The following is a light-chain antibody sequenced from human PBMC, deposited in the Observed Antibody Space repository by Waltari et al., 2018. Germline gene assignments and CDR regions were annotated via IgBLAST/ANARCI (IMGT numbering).Light chain of an antibody. J-gene: IGKJ2*02. CDR2: DAS. Sequence: DIQMTQSPSSLSASVGDRVTITCQESQDINNYLNWYQQKPGKAPKLLIYDASKLETGVPSRFSGSGSGTDFTFTISSLQPEDIATYYCQQYDNIPPSTFGQGTKLEIK. CDR1: QDINNY. V-gene: IGKV1-33*01. CDR3: QQYDNIPPST.